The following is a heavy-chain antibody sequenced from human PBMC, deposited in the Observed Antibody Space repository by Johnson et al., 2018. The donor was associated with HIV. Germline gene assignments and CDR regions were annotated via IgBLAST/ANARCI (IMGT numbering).Heavy chain of an antibody. J-gene: IGHJ3*02. CDR3: AKDLEEGQQWLIGAFDI. D-gene: IGHD6-19*01. Sequence: QVQLVESGGGVVQPGRSLRLSCAASAFTFRSYSMHWVRQAPAKGLEWVAAISYDGSDKYHADSVKGRFTISRDSSKNTLYLQMNSLRAEDTAVYYCAKDLEEGQQWLIGAFDIWGQGTMVTVSS. V-gene: IGHV3-30*04. CDR2: ISYDGSDK. CDR1: AFTFRSYS.